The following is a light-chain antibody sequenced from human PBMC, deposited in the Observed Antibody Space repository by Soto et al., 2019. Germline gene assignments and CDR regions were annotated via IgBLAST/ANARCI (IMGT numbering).Light chain of an antibody. CDR3: GTWDSSLSVYV. V-gene: IGLV1-51*01. Sequence: QSVLTQPPSVSAAPGQRVTISCSGSSSNIGNNYVSWYQHLPGTAPALLIYDNNQRPSGIPDRFSGSKSGTSATLGITGLQAGDEADYYCGTWDSSLSVYVFGTG. CDR2: DNN. CDR1: SSNIGNNY. J-gene: IGLJ1*01.